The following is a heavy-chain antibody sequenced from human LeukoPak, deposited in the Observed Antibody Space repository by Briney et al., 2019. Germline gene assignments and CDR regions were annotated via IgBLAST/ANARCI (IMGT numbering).Heavy chain of an antibody. CDR1: GGAISSDNYY. J-gene: IGHJ4*02. CDR3: ARLSDY. CDR2: INYTGTT. V-gene: IGHV4-39*01. Sequence: SETLSLTCTVSGGAISSDNYYWGWIRQPPGKGLEWIGSINYTGTTYYNPSLKSRVSISVDTSRTQFSLRLSSVTAADTAVYYCARLSDYWGQGTLVTVSS.